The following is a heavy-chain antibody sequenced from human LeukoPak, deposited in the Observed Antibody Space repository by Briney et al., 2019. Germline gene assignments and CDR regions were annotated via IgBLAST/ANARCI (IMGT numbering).Heavy chain of an antibody. Sequence: GGSLRLSCAASGFTLNNYAMNWVRQAPGKGLEWVGRIKSKKDGGTTEFAAPVRGRFTISRDDSQNTLYLQMNSLTSDDTAVYYCTQGSGFYYDYWGQGTLVTVSS. J-gene: IGHJ4*02. D-gene: IGHD3-22*01. CDR3: TQGSGFYYDY. CDR2: IKSKKDGGTT. V-gene: IGHV3-15*07. CDR1: GFTLNNYA.